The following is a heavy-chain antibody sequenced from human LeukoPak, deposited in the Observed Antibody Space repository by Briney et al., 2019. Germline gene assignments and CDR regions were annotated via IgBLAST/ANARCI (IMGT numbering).Heavy chain of an antibody. CDR3: ARGATVTTFDY. Sequence: PSETLSLTCTVSGGSISSYYWNWIRQPPGKGLEWIGSIYYSGSTYYNPSLKSRVTISVDTSKNQFSLKLSSVTAADTAVYYCARGATVTTFDYWGQGTLVTVSS. D-gene: IGHD4-11*01. CDR1: GGSISSYY. J-gene: IGHJ4*02. CDR2: IYYSGST. V-gene: IGHV4-59*12.